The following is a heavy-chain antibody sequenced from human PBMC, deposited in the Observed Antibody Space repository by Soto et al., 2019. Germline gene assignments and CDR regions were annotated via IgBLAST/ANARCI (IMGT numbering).Heavy chain of an antibody. CDR1: GFTFSDYY. V-gene: IGHV3-11*01. Sequence: PGGSLRLSCAASGFTFSDYYMSWIRQAPGKGLEWVSYISSSGNTKYYADSVKGRFTISRDNSKNSLYLQMTSLRVEDTAVYYCAKDLRPDSGYDLDYWGRGTLVTVSS. CDR2: ISSSGNTK. D-gene: IGHD5-12*01. CDR3: AKDLRPDSGYDLDY. J-gene: IGHJ4*02.